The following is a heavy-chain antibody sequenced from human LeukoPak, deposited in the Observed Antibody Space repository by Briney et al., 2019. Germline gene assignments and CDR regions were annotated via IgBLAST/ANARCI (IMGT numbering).Heavy chain of an antibody. CDR2: INPNSGGT. Sequence: GASVKVSCKASGYTFTGYYMHWVRQAPGQGLEWMGWINPNSGGTNYAQKFQGRVTMTRDTSISTAYMELSRLRSDDTAVYYCARAGITGTGWFDYWGQGTLVTVSS. CDR1: GYTFTGYY. J-gene: IGHJ5*01. V-gene: IGHV1-2*02. CDR3: ARAGITGTGWFDY. D-gene: IGHD1-7*01.